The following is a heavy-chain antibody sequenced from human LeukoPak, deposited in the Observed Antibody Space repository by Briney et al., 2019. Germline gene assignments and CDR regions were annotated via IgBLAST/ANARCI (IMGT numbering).Heavy chain of an antibody. D-gene: IGHD2-15*01. J-gene: IGHJ6*02. V-gene: IGHV4-31*03. CDR2: IYYSGST. CDR1: GGSISSGGYY. Sequence: SETLSLTCTVSGGSISSGGYYWSWIRQHPGKGLEWIGYIYYSGSTYYNPSLKSRVTISVDTSKNQFSLKLSSVTAADTAVYFWARDKGGSIVDLAGMDVWGQGTTVTVSS. CDR3: ARDKGGSIVDLAGMDV.